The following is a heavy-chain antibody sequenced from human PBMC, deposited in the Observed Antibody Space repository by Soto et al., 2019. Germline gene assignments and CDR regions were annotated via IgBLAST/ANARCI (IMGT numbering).Heavy chain of an antibody. CDR2: IIPIFGTA. CDR1: GGTFSSYA. Sequence: SVKVSCKASGGTFSSYAISWVRQAPGQGLEWMGGIIPIFGTANYAQKFQGRVTITADKSTSTAYMELSSLRSEDTAVYYCAREADFWSGYSNYYYGMDVWGQGNTVTVSS. D-gene: IGHD3-3*01. V-gene: IGHV1-69*06. CDR3: AREADFWSGYSNYYYGMDV. J-gene: IGHJ6*02.